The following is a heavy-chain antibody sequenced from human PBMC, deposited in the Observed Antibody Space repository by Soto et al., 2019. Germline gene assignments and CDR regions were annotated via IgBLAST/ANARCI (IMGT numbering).Heavy chain of an antibody. Sequence: GGSLRLSCGGSGFTFRGYWMHWVRQSPGKGLVWVSRINSDGTTTAYADSVKGRFTISRDNSKNTLFLQMTSLRADDTAVYYCARDAGIDWSSWFDPWGQGTLVTVSS. CDR2: INSDGTTT. CDR1: GFTFRGYW. D-gene: IGHD1-1*01. V-gene: IGHV3-74*01. J-gene: IGHJ5*02. CDR3: ARDAGIDWSSWFDP.